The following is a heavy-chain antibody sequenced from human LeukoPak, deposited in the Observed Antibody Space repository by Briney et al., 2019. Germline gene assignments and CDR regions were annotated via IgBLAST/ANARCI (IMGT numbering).Heavy chain of an antibody. V-gene: IGHV3-30*18. J-gene: IGHJ4*02. CDR1: EFSLTIIG. D-gene: IGHD1-1*01. Sequence: GGSLRLSCAPSEFSLTIIGIHWVRQAPGKGWGWVAVISTDGNNEYHANSVKGRFTISRDNSKNTLYLQMNSLRVEDTAVYYCAKDRRYHFDYWGQGTLVTVSS. CDR2: ISTDGNNE. CDR3: AKDRRYHFDY.